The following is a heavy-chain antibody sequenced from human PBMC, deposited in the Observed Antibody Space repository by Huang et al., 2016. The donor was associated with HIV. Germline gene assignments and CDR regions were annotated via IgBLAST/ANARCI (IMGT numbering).Heavy chain of an antibody. CDR3: ARPFYFDTSGPQTGGYFDL. CDR2: TNPGDSKT. J-gene: IGHJ2*01. D-gene: IGHD3-22*01. Sequence: EVQLVQSGAEVKKPGESLKISCVGSGYSFIDYWIGWVRQTPGKGLEWMGITNPGDSKTRDSPSVQGQVTISVDKSISTAYLQWSSLEASDTAMYYCARPFYFDTSGPQTGGYFDL. V-gene: IGHV5-51*01. CDR1: GYSFIDYW.